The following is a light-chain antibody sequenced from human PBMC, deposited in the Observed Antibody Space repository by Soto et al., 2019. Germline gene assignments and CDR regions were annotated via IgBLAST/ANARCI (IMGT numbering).Light chain of an antibody. CDR3: QQYGSSPLWT. Sequence: EIVVTQSPGTLSFSPGERATLSCRAIQSVSSSYLAWYQQKPGQAPRLLIYGASSRATGIPDRFSGSGSGTDFTLTISRLEPEDFAVYYCQQYGSSPLWTFGQGTKVDIK. J-gene: IGKJ1*01. CDR1: QSVSSSY. CDR2: GAS. V-gene: IGKV3-20*01.